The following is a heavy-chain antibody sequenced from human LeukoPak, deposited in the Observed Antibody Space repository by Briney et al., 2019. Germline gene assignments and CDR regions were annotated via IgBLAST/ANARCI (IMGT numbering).Heavy chain of an antibody. V-gene: IGHV4-59*01. CDR2: IYYSGST. CDR1: GGSISSYY. CDR3: AKTYYDILTGYGGPYYMDV. J-gene: IGHJ6*03. D-gene: IGHD3-9*01. Sequence: SETLSLTCTVSGGSISSYYWSWIQQPPGKGLEWIGYIYYSGSTNYNPSLKSRVTISVDTSKNQFSLKLSSVTAADTAVYYCAKTYYDILTGYGGPYYMDVWGKGTTVTVSS.